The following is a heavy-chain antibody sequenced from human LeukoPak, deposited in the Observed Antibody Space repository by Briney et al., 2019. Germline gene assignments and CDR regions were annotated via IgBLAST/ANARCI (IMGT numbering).Heavy chain of an antibody. V-gene: IGHV4-59*08. D-gene: IGHD3-22*01. J-gene: IGHJ4*02. CDR1: GGSISTYY. Sequence: SETLSLTCTVSGGSISTYYWSWIRQPPGKGLEWIGYIYYTGSTNYNPSLKSQVTISVDTPKNQFSLKLDSVTAADTAVYYCARSSGYYYVDFDSWGQGTLVTVSS. CDR2: IYYTGST. CDR3: ARSSGYYYVDFDS.